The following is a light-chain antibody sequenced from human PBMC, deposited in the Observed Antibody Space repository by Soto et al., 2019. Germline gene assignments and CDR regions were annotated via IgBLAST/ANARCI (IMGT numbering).Light chain of an antibody. V-gene: IGKV3D-15*01. Sequence: IVMPQSPVILSVSPGERATLSCRASQSVSRNLAWYQQKPGQAPRLLIHGASTRATGIPARFSGSRSGTEFTLTISSLLSEDFAAYFCQHYNNYSDAFGGGTKVDIK. J-gene: IGKJ4*02. CDR1: QSVSRN. CDR3: QHYNNYSDA. CDR2: GAS.